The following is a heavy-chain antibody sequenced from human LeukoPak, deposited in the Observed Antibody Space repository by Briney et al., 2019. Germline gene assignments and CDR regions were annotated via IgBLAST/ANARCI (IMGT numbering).Heavy chain of an antibody. CDR2: IKQDGSEK. J-gene: IGHJ3*02. D-gene: IGHD3-9*01. CDR1: GFTFSSYW. V-gene: IGHV3-7*03. Sequence: GGSLRLSCAASGFTFSSYWMSWVRQAPGKGLEWVANIKQDGSEKYYVDSVKGRFTISRDNAKNSLYLQMHSLRAEDTAVYYCARERYFDWLLSSCAFDIWGQGTMVTVSS. CDR3: ARERYFDWLLSSCAFDI.